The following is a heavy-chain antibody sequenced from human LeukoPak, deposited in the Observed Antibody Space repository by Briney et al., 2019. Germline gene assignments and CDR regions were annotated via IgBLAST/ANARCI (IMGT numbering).Heavy chain of an antibody. J-gene: IGHJ4*02. CDR2: INPNSGGT. CDR1: GYTFTGYY. CDR3: AKQTFPGYYKGVFDY. V-gene: IGHV1-2*06. D-gene: IGHD3-9*01. Sequence: GASVKVSCKASGYTFTGYYMHWVRQAPGQGLEWMGRINPNSGGTNYAQKFQGRVTMTRDTSISTAYMELSRLRSDDTAVYYCAKQTFPGYYKGVFDYWGQGTLVTVSS.